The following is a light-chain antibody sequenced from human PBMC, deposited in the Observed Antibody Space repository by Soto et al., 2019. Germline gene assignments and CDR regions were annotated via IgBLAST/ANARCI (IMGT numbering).Light chain of an antibody. Sequence: DIPMSQPPSTLSAYVGSRVTSACRASQSISSWLAWYQQKPGKAPKLLIYDVSSLESGVPSRFSGSGSGTEFTLTICRLQPDDVPPNYGEHCYSYWTFGQGTKVDIK. CDR2: DVS. CDR1: QSISSW. J-gene: IGKJ1*01. CDR3: EHCYSYWT. V-gene: IGKV1-5*01.